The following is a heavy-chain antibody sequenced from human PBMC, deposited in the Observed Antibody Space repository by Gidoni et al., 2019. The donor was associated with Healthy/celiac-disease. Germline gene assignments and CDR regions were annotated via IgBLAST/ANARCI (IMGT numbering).Heavy chain of an antibody. D-gene: IGHD6-19*01. CDR2: IIPIFGTA. Sequence: QVQLVQSGAAVKKPGSSVKVSCKASGGTFSSYAISWVRQAPGQGLEWMGGIIPIFGTANYAQKFQGRVTITADKSTSTAYMELSSLRSEDTAVYYCARGELAVAGRYYYYGMDVWGQGTTVTVSS. V-gene: IGHV1-69*06. CDR1: GGTFSSYA. J-gene: IGHJ6*02. CDR3: ARGELAVAGRYYYYGMDV.